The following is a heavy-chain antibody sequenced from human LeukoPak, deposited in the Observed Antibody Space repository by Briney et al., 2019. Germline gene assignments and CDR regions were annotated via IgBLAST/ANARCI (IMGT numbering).Heavy chain of an antibody. Sequence: ASVKVSCKASGYTFTSYDINWVRQATGQGLEWMGWMNPNSGNTGYAQKFQGRVTMTRSTSISTAYMELSSLRSEDTAVYYCARGNAFYSSGWMNWFDPWGQGTLVTVSS. CDR1: GYTFTSYD. J-gene: IGHJ5*02. V-gene: IGHV1-8*01. D-gene: IGHD6-19*01. CDR3: ARGNAFYSSGWMNWFDP. CDR2: MNPNSGNT.